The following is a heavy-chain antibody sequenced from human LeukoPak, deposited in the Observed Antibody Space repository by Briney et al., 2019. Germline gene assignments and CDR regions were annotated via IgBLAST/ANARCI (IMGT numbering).Heavy chain of an antibody. CDR3: ARGSGSYSGGMDV. CDR1: GFTFSTYS. V-gene: IGHV3-21*01. CDR2: ISTGNNYM. D-gene: IGHD3-10*01. J-gene: IGHJ6*02. Sequence: GGSLRLSFAASGFTFSTYSMNWVRQAPGKGLEWVSSISTGNNYMYYADSVKGRFTISRDNAKNSLYLQMNSLRAEDTAVYYCARGSGSYSGGMDVWGQGTTVTVSS.